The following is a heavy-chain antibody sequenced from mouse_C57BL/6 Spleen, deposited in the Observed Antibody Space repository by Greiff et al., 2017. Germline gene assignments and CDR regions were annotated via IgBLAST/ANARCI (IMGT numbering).Heavy chain of an antibody. CDR2: IYPGDGDT. Sequence: QVQLQQSGPELVKPGASVKISCKASGYAFCSSWMNWVKQRPGKGLEWIGRIYPGDGDTNYNGKFKGKATLTADKSSSTAYIQLSSLTSEDAAVYFCAHSNHWYFDVWGTGTTVTVSS. V-gene: IGHV1-82*01. J-gene: IGHJ1*03. CDR1: GYAFCSSW. D-gene: IGHD2-5*01. CDR3: AHSNHWYFDV.